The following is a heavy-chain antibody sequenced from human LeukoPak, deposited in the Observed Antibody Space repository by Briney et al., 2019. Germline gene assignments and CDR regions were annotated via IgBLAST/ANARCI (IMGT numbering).Heavy chain of an antibody. CDR3: ARDRPYGGKGYYFDY. CDR1: GGAISSYY. J-gene: IGHJ4*02. CDR2: IYYSGST. Sequence: SETLSLTCTVSGGAISSYYWSWIRQPSGKGLEWIGYIYYSGSTNYNPSLKSRVTISVDTSKSQFSLKLSSVAAADTAVYYCARDRPYGGKGYYFDYWGQGTLVTVSS. D-gene: IGHD4-23*01. V-gene: IGHV4-59*01.